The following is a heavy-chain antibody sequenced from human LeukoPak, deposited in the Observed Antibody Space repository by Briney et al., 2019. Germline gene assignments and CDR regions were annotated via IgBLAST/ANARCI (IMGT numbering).Heavy chain of an antibody. CDR1: GFTFSDYY. D-gene: IGHD4-11*01. CDR3: ARQEGRRAYSNYGFVY. Sequence: GGSLRLSCAASGFTFSDYYMSWVRQAPGKGLEWVSCISSSGSTTNYADSVKGRFTISRDHAKTTLYLQWNSLRAENTALYYSARQEGRRAYSNYGFVYWGQGGLVTDSS. J-gene: IGHJ4*02. CDR2: ISSSGSTT. V-gene: IGHV3-11*01.